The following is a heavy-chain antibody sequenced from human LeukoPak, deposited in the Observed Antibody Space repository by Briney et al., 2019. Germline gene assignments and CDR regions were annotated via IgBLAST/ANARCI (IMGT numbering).Heavy chain of an antibody. CDR2: IKQDGSEK. CDR3: ATLHVDYYGSGSYDDAFDI. V-gene: IGHV3-7*01. CDR1: GFTFSSYW. J-gene: IGHJ3*02. Sequence: SGGSLRLSCAASGFTFSSYWMSWARQAPGKGLEWVANIKQDGSEKYYVDSVKGRFTISRDNAKNSLYLQMNSLRAENTAVYYCATLHVDYYGSGSYDDAFDIWGQGTMVTVSS. D-gene: IGHD3-10*01.